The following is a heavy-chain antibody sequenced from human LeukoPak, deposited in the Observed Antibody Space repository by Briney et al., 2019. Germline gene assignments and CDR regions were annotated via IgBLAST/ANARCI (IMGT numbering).Heavy chain of an antibody. J-gene: IGHJ4*02. V-gene: IGHV4-39*01. CDR2: IYHSGST. Sequence: SETLSLTCAVSFVSINSGSYYWGWIRQPPGKGLEWIGSIYHSGSTYYNPSLKSRVTISVDTSKNQFSLKLNSVTAADTAIYSCAGPYKNWGFVNWGQGTLVTVSS. CDR3: AGPYKNWGFVN. CDR1: FVSINSGSYY. D-gene: IGHD7-27*01.